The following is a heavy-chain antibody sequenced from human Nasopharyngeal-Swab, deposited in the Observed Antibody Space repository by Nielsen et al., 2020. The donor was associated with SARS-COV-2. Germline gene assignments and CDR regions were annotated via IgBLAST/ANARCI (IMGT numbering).Heavy chain of an antibody. Sequence: SETLSLTCTVSGGSISSGDYYWSWIRQPPGKGLEWIGEINHGGNTNYNPSLKSRVTILVDTSKNQFSLKLASVTAADTALYYCSRGDEGANYYGMDVWGQGTTVTVSS. CDR3: SRGDEGANYYGMDV. V-gene: IGHV4-30-4*01. CDR1: GGSISSGDYY. CDR2: INHGGNT. J-gene: IGHJ6*02. D-gene: IGHD3-16*01.